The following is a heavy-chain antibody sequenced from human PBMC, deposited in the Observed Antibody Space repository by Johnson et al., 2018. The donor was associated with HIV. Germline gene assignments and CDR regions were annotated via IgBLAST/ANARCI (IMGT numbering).Heavy chain of an antibody. CDR3: ASDPVPAAIRAFDI. J-gene: IGHJ3*02. CDR1: PFTFSSYA. CDR2: ISGSGANT. D-gene: IGHD2-2*01. Sequence: VQLVESGGGLVQPGGSPRLSCGATPFTFSSYAMSRVRQAPVKGLAWVSVISGSGANTYYADSVKGRFTISRDNAKNSLYLQMNSLRAEDTAVYYCASDPVPAAIRAFDIWGQGTMVTVSS. V-gene: IGHV3-23*04.